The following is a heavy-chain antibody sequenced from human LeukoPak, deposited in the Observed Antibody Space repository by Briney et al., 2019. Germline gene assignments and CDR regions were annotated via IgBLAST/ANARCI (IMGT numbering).Heavy chain of an antibody. J-gene: IGHJ4*02. Sequence: GGSLRLSCTASGFTFGDYALSWVRQGPGKGQEWVGFIRSKAYGGTATYAASVKGGFTISRDDSKSIAYLQMNSLKTEDTAVYYCSRFSGSYSWALDYWGQGTLVTVSS. V-gene: IGHV3-49*04. D-gene: IGHD1-26*01. CDR2: IRSKAYGGTA. CDR1: GFTFGDYA. CDR3: SRFSGSYSWALDY.